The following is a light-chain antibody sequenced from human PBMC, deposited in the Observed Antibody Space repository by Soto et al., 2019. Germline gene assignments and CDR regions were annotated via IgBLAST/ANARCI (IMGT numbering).Light chain of an antibody. J-gene: IGKJ5*01. Sequence: SQSPVTLSLSPGDRATLSCRASETVSSYLLWYQQKPGQDPRLLIYDASERATGIPARFSGSGSETDFTLTISSLEPEDFGVYYCLHRMNWPLTFGQGTRLEIK. CDR3: LHRMNWPLT. CDR1: ETVSSY. V-gene: IGKV3-11*01. CDR2: DAS.